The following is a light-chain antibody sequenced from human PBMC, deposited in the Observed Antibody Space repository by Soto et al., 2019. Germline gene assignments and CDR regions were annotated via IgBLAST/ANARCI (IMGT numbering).Light chain of an antibody. J-gene: IGLJ1*01. CDR2: DVS. CDR3: SSYPGSNNYV. Sequence: QSALTQPPSASGSPGQSVTISCTGTSSDVGGYNYVSWYQQHPGKAPKLMIYDVSKRPSGVPDRFSGSKSGNTASLTVSGLQAEDEADYYCSSYPGSNNYVFGTGTKLTVL. V-gene: IGLV2-8*01. CDR1: SSDVGGYNY.